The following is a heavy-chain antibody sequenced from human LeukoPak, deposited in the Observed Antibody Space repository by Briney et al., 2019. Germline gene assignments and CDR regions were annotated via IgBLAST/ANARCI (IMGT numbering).Heavy chain of an antibody. CDR1: GYTFTGYY. V-gene: IGHV1-2*02. CDR2: INPKSGAT. D-gene: IGHD3-3*01. CDR3: ARSSPGHPIYDFWCCYYPHIGNFDY. J-gene: IGHJ4*02. Sequence: GASLKVSCTASGYTFTGYYMHWVRQAPGQGLEWMGWINPKSGATNYAQKIQVRVTMTSDTSISTAYMELSRLRSDETAVYYCARSSPGHPIYDFWCCYYPHIGNFDYWGQGTLVTVSS.